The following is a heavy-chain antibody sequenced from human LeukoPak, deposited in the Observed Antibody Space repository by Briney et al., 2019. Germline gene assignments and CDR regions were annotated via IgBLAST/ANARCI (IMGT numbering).Heavy chain of an antibody. V-gene: IGHV3-7*02. D-gene: IGHD1-7*01. Sequence: GGSLRLSCAASGFTFSMYFMRWVRQAPGKGLEWVASINEDGSQTYYVDSVKGRFTISRDNAKNSLYLQMNSLRAEDPAVYYCPGNSLEFPDSWGKETLFTVSS. CDR2: INEDGSQT. CDR3: PGNSLEFPDS. J-gene: IGHJ4*02. CDR1: GFTFSMYF.